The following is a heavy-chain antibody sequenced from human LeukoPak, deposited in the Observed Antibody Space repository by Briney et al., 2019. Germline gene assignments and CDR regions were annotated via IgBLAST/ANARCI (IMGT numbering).Heavy chain of an antibody. Sequence: ASVKVSCEASGYTFTSYYMHWVRHAPGQGLEWMGIINPSGGSTSYAQKFQGRVTMTRDTSTSTVYMELSSLRSEDTAVYYCARDPVPRGYDSSGFVDYFDYWGQGTLVTVSS. D-gene: IGHD3-22*01. CDR3: ARDPVPRGYDSSGFVDYFDY. V-gene: IGHV1-46*01. J-gene: IGHJ4*02. CDR1: GYTFTSYY. CDR2: INPSGGST.